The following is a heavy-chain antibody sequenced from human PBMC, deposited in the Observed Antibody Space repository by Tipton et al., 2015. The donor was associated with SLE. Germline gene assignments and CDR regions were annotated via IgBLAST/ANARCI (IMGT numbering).Heavy chain of an antibody. CDR3: ARGGEAADRFDY. CDR2: IYYSGST. J-gene: IGHJ4*02. Sequence: TLSLTCTVSGGSISSYYWSWIRPPPGKGLEWIGYIYYSGSTNYNPSLKSRVTISVDTSKNQFSLKLSSVTAADTAVYYCARGGEAADRFDYWGQGTLATVSS. CDR1: GGSISSYY. V-gene: IGHV4-59*01. D-gene: IGHD2-15*01.